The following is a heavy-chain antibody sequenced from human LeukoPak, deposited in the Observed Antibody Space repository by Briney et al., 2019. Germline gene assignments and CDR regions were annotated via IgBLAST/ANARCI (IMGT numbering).Heavy chain of an antibody. D-gene: IGHD6-13*01. V-gene: IGHV1-8*01. Sequence: ASVKVSRKASRYTFTSYDINWVRQATGQGLEWMGWIYPNRVNTGYAQKFKGRVTMTRNTSISTAYMELSSLRSEDTAVYYCARRGSSWSLYYYYYYFMDVWGKGTTVTVSS. CDR1: RYTFTSYD. CDR3: ARRGSSWSLYYYYYYFMDV. CDR2: IYPNRVNT. J-gene: IGHJ6*03.